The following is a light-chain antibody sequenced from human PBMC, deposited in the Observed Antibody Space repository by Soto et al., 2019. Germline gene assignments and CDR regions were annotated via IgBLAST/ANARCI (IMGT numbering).Light chain of an antibody. J-gene: IGKJ4*01. CDR2: GAS. V-gene: IGKV3-15*01. CDR3: QQYNDWPLS. Sequence: IVMTQSPATLSVSPGERATLSCRASQSISSDVAWYRQKPGQPPTLILYGASTRAVGIRARFSGSGSGTEFTLTINSLQSEALGPYDCQQYNDWPLSFGGGTKVEIK. CDR1: QSISSD.